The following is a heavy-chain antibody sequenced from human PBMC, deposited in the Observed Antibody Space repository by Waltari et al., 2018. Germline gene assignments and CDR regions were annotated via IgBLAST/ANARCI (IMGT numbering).Heavy chain of an antibody. CDR3: ARGAGDWDYGHFDV. CDR1: GYSFPDYT. Sequence: QVQLVQSEFEVKNPGASVKVSCETSGYSFPDYTIHWVRQAPGQGLEWMGWINPDTDGKNLLQRFQGRVTMRRDKSISTVYMELSSLRSDDTAVYYCARGAGDWDYGHFDVWGRGTLVTVSS. V-gene: IGHV1-2*02. D-gene: IGHD1-7*01. J-gene: IGHJ2*01. CDR2: INPDTDGK.